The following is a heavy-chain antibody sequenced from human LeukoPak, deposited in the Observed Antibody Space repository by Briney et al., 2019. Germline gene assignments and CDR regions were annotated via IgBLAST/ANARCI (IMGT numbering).Heavy chain of an antibody. CDR3: AKAPRSSGASENNWFDP. CDR1: GYTFTSYY. D-gene: IGHD1-26*01. Sequence: GASVKVSCKASGYTFTSYYMHWVRQAPGQGLEWMGIINPSGGSTSYAQKFQGRVTMTRDTSTSTVYMELSSLRSEDTAVYYCAKAPRSSGASENNWFDPWGQGTLVTVSS. J-gene: IGHJ5*02. CDR2: INPSGGST. V-gene: IGHV1-46*01.